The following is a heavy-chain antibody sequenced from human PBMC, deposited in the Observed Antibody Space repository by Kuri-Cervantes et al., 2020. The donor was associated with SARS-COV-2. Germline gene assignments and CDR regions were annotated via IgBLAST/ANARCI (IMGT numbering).Heavy chain of an antibody. Sequence: SETLSLTCTVSGASISSSTYYWGWIRQSPGKGLEWIGSIYESGDTYYSSSLKSRLSLSVDTSRNQFSLRLTSVTAVDTAIYYCARHYAFDNFHKWGQGTQFTVSS. CDR1: GASISSSTYY. CDR2: IYESGDT. V-gene: IGHV4-39*01. CDR3: ARHYAFDNFHK. J-gene: IGHJ4*02. D-gene: IGHD1-1*01.